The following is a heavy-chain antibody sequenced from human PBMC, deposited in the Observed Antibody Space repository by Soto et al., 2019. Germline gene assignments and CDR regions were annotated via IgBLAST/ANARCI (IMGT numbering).Heavy chain of an antibody. CDR1: GFTFSNAW. Sequence: GGSLRLSCASSGFTFSNAWMNWVRRAPGKGLEWVGRIKSKTDGGTTDYAAPVKGRFTISRDDSKNTLYLQMNSLKTEDTAVYYCTTDRLYRITMIVGTEDIWGQGTMVTVSS. CDR2: IKSKTDGGTT. D-gene: IGHD3-22*01. CDR3: TTDRLYRITMIVGTEDI. V-gene: IGHV3-15*07. J-gene: IGHJ3*02.